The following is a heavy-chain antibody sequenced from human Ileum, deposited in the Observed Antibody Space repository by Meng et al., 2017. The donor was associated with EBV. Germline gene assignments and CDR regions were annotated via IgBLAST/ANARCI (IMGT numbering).Heavy chain of an antibody. CDR3: AGRYYGVPFDN. CDR1: GASFSSSNHW. CDR2: IFYSGST. V-gene: IGHV4-39*01. D-gene: IGHD3-3*01. J-gene: IGHJ4*02. Sequence: HAPGPGPVTPSETLPLTRSVAGASFSSSNHWWGCVRQPPGKGREGVGTIFYSGSTFYNPSLKSRVTISLDTYKNQFPLKVSSVTAADTAVYYCAGRYYGVPFDNWGQGTLVTVSS.